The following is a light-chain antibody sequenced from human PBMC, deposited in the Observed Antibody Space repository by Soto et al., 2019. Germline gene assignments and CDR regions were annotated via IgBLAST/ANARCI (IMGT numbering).Light chain of an antibody. CDR3: SSYTSSSIDYV. J-gene: IGLJ1*01. CDR2: EVS. Sequence: QSALTQPASVSGSPGQSITISCTGTSSDVGGYNYVSWYQQHPGKAPKLMMYEVSNRPSGVSNRFSGSKSGNTASLTISGLQAEDEADYYCSSYTSSSIDYVFGTGTKVTVI. CDR1: SSDVGGYNY. V-gene: IGLV2-14*01.